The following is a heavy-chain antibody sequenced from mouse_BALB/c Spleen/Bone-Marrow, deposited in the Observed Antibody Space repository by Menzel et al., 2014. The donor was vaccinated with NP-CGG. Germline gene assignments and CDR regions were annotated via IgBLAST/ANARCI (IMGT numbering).Heavy chain of an antibody. CDR1: GHTFTSYT. D-gene: IGHD1-1*02. CDR3: AREEWSTGFAY. Sequence: LQESAAELARPGASVKMSCKASGHTFTSYTMHWVKQRPGQGLEWIGYINPSSGYTEYNQKFKDKTTLTADKSSSTAYMQLSSLTSEDSAVYYCAREEWSTGFAYWGQGTLVTVSA. J-gene: IGHJ3*01. V-gene: IGHV1-4*02. CDR2: INPSSGYT.